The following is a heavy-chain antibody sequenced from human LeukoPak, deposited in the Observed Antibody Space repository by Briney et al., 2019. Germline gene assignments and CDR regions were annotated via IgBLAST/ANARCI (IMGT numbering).Heavy chain of an antibody. Sequence: ASVKVSCKASGYTFTIYGISWVRQAPGQGLEWMGWISAYNGNTNYAQKLQGRVTMTTDTSTSTAYMELRSLRSDDTAVYYCARDPAYYDILTGYYTSLYYFDYWGQGTLVTVSS. D-gene: IGHD3-9*01. J-gene: IGHJ4*02. V-gene: IGHV1-18*01. CDR1: GYTFTIYG. CDR2: ISAYNGNT. CDR3: ARDPAYYDILTGYYTSLYYFDY.